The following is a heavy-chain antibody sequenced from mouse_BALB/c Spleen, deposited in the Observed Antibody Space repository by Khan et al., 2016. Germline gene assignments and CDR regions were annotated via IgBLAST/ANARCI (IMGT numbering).Heavy chain of an antibody. Sequence: EVELQQSGPELVKPGASVKVSCKASGYAFTSYNMYWVKQSHGKSLEWIGYIDPYNGCTSYNQKFKGKATLTVDKSSSTAYMHLNSLTSEDSAVYYCAREGITTVVAKGLDYWGQGTTLTVSS. J-gene: IGHJ2*01. D-gene: IGHD1-1*01. CDR1: GYAFTSYN. V-gene: IGHV1S135*01. CDR3: AREGITTVVAKGLDY. CDR2: IDPYNGCT.